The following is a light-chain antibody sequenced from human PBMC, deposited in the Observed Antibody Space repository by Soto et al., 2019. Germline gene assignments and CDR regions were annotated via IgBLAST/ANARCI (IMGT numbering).Light chain of an antibody. Sequence: SSNIGADYHVHWYQQFPGTAPRLLIYGDTNRPSGVPGRFSGSKSDTSASLVITGLQAEDEADYYCQSYDTSLRSYVFGAGTKVTVL. J-gene: IGLJ1*01. V-gene: IGLV1-40*01. CDR2: GDT. CDR1: SSNIGADYH. CDR3: QSYDTSLRSYV.